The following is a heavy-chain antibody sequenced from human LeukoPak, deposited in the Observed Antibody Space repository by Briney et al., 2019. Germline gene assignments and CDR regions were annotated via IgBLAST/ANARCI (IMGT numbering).Heavy chain of an antibody. Sequence: GGSLRLSCAASEFTFSSYSMNWVRQAPGKGLEWVSYISSSSSTIYYADSVKGRFTISRDNAKNSLYLQMNSLRAEDTAVYYCARDSDSSGYYLPSFQHWGQGTLVTVSS. CDR2: ISSSSSTI. CDR3: ARDSDSSGYYLPSFQH. CDR1: EFTFSSYS. D-gene: IGHD3-22*01. J-gene: IGHJ1*01. V-gene: IGHV3-48*01.